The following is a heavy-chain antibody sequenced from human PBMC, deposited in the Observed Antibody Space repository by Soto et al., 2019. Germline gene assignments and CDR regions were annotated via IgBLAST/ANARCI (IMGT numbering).Heavy chain of an antibody. Sequence: ASVKVSCKASGYTFTSYYMHWVRQAPGQGLEWMGIINPSGGSTSYAQKFQGRVTISRDNSKNTLYLQMNSLRAEDTAVYYCAKGGSRTRTYNWFDLWGPGTLVTVSS. V-gene: IGHV1-46*01. D-gene: IGHD1-7*01. CDR2: INPSGGST. CDR3: AKGGSRTRTYNWFDL. J-gene: IGHJ5*02. CDR1: GYTFTSYY.